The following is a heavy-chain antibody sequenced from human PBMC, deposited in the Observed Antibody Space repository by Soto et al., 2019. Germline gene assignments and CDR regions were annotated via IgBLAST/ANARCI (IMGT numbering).Heavy chain of an antibody. J-gene: IGHJ6*02. D-gene: IGHD3-22*01. V-gene: IGHV1-3*01. Sequence: ASVKVSCKASGYTFTSYAMHWVRQAPGQRLEWMGWINAGNGNTKYSQKFQGRVTITRDTSASTAYIELSSLRSEDTAVYYCSTYYYDSSGYQEPYYYYYGMDVWGQGTTVTVSS. CDR3: STYYYDSSGYQEPYYYYYGMDV. CDR1: GYTFTSYA. CDR2: INAGNGNT.